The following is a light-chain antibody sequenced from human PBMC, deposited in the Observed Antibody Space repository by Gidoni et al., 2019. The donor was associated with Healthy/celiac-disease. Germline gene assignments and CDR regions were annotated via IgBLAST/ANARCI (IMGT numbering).Light chain of an antibody. Sequence: EIVLTQSPATLSVSPGERATLSCRASQSVSSNLAWYQQKPGQAPRLLIDGASTRATGIQARFSGSGSGTEFTLTISSLQSEDFAVYYCQQYNNWPRTFGQGTKLEIK. CDR1: QSVSSN. J-gene: IGKJ2*01. CDR2: GAS. V-gene: IGKV3-15*01. CDR3: QQYNNWPRT.